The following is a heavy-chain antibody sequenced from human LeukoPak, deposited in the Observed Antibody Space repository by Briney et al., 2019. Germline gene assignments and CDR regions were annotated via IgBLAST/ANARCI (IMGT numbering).Heavy chain of an antibody. D-gene: IGHD5-18*01. V-gene: IGHV3-43*01. CDR2: ISWGGGST. Sequence: GGSLRLSCAASGFTFDDYSMHWVRQAPGKGLEWVSLISWGGGSTYYADSVKGRFTISRDNSKNSLYLQMNSLRTEDTALYYCAKDMSSYGLDYWGQGTLVTVSS. CDR1: GFTFDDYS. CDR3: AKDMSSYGLDY. J-gene: IGHJ4*02.